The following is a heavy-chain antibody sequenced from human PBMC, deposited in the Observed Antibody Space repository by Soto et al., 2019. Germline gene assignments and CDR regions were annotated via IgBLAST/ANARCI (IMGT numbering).Heavy chain of an antibody. CDR2: ISSSSSYI. V-gene: IGHV3-21*01. J-gene: IGHJ5*02. CDR3: ARDEWEQTGFDP. CDR1: GFTFSSYS. D-gene: IGHD1-26*01. Sequence: KAGGSLRLSCAASGFTFSSYSMNWVRQAPGKGLEWVSSISSSSSYIYYADSVKGRFTISRDNAKNSLYLQMNSLRAEDTAVYYCARDEWEQTGFDPWGQGTLVTVSS.